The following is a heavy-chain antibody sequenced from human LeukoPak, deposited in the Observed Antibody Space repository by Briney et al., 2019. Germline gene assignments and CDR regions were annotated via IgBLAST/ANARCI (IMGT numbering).Heavy chain of an antibody. D-gene: IGHD3-10*01. V-gene: IGHV3-15*01. Sequence: GGSLRLSCAASGFTFSNAWMSWVRQAPGTGLGWVGRSQSKTDGGTTDYAAPVKGRFTISRDDSKNTLYLQMNSLKTEDTAVYYCTTDWAMVRGVTDAFDIWGQGTMVTVSS. CDR2: SQSKTDGGTT. J-gene: IGHJ3*02. CDR3: TTDWAMVRGVTDAFDI. CDR1: GFTFSNAW.